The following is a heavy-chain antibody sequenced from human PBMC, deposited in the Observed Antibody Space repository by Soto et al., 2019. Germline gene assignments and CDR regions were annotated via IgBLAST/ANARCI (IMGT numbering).Heavy chain of an antibody. J-gene: IGHJ4*02. CDR2: ISVSGGST. CDR1: GFTFSGYA. Sequence: GGSLRRSWAASGFTFSGYAMSGVGQAPGKGLEWVSAISVSGGSTYYADSVNGRFTISRDNSKNTLYLQMNSLRAEATAVYYCAKGEWELLDYFDYWGQGTLVTVSS. D-gene: IGHD1-26*01. CDR3: AKGEWELLDYFDY. V-gene: IGHV3-23*01.